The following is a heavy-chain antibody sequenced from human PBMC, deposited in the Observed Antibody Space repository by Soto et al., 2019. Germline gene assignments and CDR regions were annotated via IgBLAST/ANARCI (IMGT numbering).Heavy chain of an antibody. Sequence: GGSLRLSVPASGFTFSSTPMSWFRQAPGKGLEGVSGISGTGGSTYFADSVKGRFTISRDNSKSTLYLQMNSLRADDTAVYYCAKGTSAWSWRFQLWGQGTLVTVSS. CDR2: ISGTGGST. CDR3: AKGTSAWSWRFQL. CDR1: GFTFSSTP. D-gene: IGHD6-19*01. V-gene: IGHV3-23*01. J-gene: IGHJ1*01.